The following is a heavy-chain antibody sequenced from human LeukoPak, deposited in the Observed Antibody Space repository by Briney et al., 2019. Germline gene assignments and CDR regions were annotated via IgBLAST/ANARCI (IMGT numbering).Heavy chain of an antibody. J-gene: IGHJ4*02. Sequence: HSGGSLRLSCAASGFSISTYWMHWVRQAPGKGLVWVSRINTDGSSTIYADSVKGRFTISRDNSKNTLYLQMNSLRAEDTAVYYCAKDFKLGAQLPSCYFDYWGQGTLVTVSS. V-gene: IGHV3-74*01. CDR2: INTDGSST. D-gene: IGHD2-2*01. CDR3: AKDFKLGAQLPSCYFDY. CDR1: GFSISTYW.